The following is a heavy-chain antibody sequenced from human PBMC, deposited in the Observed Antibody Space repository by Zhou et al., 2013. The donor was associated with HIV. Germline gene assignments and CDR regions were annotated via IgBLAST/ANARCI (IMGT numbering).Heavy chain of an antibody. Sequence: QVQPVQSGAEVKKPGSSVKVSCKASGGTFNSYAISWVRQAPGQGLEWMGGIIPIFGTANYAQKFQGRVTITTDESTSTAYMELSSLRSEDTAVYYCARSGIAAAGESYYFDYWGQGTLVTVS. CDR3: ARSGIAAAGESYYFDY. D-gene: IGHD6-13*01. CDR1: GGTFNSYA. J-gene: IGHJ4*02. V-gene: IGHV1-69*05. CDR2: IIPIFGTA.